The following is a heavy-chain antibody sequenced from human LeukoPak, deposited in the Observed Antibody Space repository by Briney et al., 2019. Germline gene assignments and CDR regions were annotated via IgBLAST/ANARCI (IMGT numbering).Heavy chain of an antibody. J-gene: IGHJ4*02. D-gene: IGHD3-16*02. V-gene: IGHV3-7*01. Sequence: PGGSLRLSRAASGFTFSSYWMSWVRQAPGKGLEWVANIKQDGSEKYYVDSVKGRFTISRDNAKNSLYLQMNSLRAEDTAVYYCARDRGYDYVWGSYRSYFDYWGQGTLVTVSS. CDR3: ARDRGYDYVWGSYRSYFDY. CDR1: GFTFSSYW. CDR2: IKQDGSEK.